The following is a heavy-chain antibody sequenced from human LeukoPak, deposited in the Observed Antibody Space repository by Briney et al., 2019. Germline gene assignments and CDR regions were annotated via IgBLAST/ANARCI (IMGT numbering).Heavy chain of an antibody. Sequence: PSETLSLTCTVSGGSISSYYWSWIRQPPGKGLEWIGYIYYSGSTNYNPSLKSRVTISVDTSRNQFSLNLRSVTAADTAVYYCVREYSSFDYWGQGTLVTVSS. J-gene: IGHJ4*02. V-gene: IGHV4-59*01. CDR2: IYYSGST. D-gene: IGHD6-13*01. CDR3: VREYSSFDY. CDR1: GGSISSYY.